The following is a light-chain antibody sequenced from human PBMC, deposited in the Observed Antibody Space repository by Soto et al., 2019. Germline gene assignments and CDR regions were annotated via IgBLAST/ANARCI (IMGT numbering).Light chain of an antibody. CDR3: QQYGNSPYT. CDR2: GAS. Sequence: EIVLTQSPGTLSLSPGESATLSCRATQSVDNNYVAWYQQKPGQAPTLLIHGASYRAAGIPDRFSGSGSVTDFTCTICRLEPEDFAVFHCQQYGNSPYTFGQGTKLET. CDR1: QSVDNNY. V-gene: IGKV3-20*01. J-gene: IGKJ2*01.